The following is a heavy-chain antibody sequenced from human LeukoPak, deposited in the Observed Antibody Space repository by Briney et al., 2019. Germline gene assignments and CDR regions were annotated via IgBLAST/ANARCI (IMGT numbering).Heavy chain of an antibody. J-gene: IGHJ3*02. CDR2: ISSSGSSI. CDR1: GFTFSDYY. D-gene: IGHD3-9*01. Sequence: PGGSLRLSCAASGFTFSDYYMTWIRQAPGKGLEWVPYISSSGSSIYYADSVKGRFTISRDNAKNSLYLQMNGLRAEDTAVYYCARAIYDGFDIWGQGTMVTVSS. V-gene: IGHV3-11*04. CDR3: ARAIYDGFDI.